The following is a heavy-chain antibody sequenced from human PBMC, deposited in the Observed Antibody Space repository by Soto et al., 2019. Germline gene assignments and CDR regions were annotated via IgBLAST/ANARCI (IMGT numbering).Heavy chain of an antibody. CDR3: AKGEVRGDYYGMDV. J-gene: IGHJ6*02. D-gene: IGHD3-10*01. Sequence: HPGGSLRLSCAASGFTFSSYGMHWVRQAPGKGLEWVAVISYDGSNKYYADSVKGRFTISRDNSKNTLYLQMNSLRAEDTAVYYCAKGEVRGDYYGMDVWGQGTTVTVSS. CDR2: ISYDGSNK. CDR1: GFTFSSYG. V-gene: IGHV3-30*18.